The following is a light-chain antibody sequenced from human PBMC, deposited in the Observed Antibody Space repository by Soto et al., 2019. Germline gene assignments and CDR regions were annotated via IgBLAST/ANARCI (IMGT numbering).Light chain of an antibody. V-gene: IGKV1-5*01. CDR2: DAS. J-gene: IGKJ1*01. CDR1: QNINNW. Sequence: DIQMTQSPSTLSASIGDRVTITCRASQNINNWIAWYQHKPGKAPKFLIYDASTLESGVPSRFSGSGFGTEFSLTISSLQPDDFGSYYCQHMRTFGQGTKVDIK. CDR3: QHMRT.